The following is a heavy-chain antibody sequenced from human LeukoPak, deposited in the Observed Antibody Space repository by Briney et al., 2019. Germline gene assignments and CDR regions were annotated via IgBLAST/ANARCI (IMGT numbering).Heavy chain of an antibody. D-gene: IGHD3-10*01. CDR1: GFTFSSYW. V-gene: IGHV3-7*01. CDR2: IKQDGSEK. CDR3: ARDTNPYYYGSGSSY. J-gene: IGHJ4*02. Sequence: GGSLRLSCAASGFTFSSYWMSWVCQAPGKGLEWVANIKQDGSEKYYVDSVKGRFTISRDNAKNSLYLQMNSLRAEDTAVYYCARDTNPYYYGSGSSYWGQGTLVTVSS.